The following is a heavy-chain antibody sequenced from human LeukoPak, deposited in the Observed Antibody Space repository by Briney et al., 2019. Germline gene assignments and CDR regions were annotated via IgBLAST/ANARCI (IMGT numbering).Heavy chain of an antibody. Sequence: GGSLRLSCAASGFTFSSYAMHWVRQAPGKGLEWVAVISYDGSNKYYADSVKGRFTISRDNSKNTLYLQMNSLRAEDTAVYYCGGEGGGVVGATTAFDIWGQGTMVTVSS. CDR2: ISYDGSNK. V-gene: IGHV3-30-3*01. CDR1: GFTFSSYA. CDR3: GGEGGGVVGATTAFDI. J-gene: IGHJ3*02. D-gene: IGHD1-26*01.